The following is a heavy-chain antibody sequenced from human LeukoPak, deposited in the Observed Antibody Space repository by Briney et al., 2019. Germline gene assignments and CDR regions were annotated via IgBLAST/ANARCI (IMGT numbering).Heavy chain of an antibody. Sequence: GGSLRLSCAVSGFTFSSYAMGWVRQAPGKGLGWVSTISGSGGTTYYADSVKGRFNISRDNSKNTLYLQMNSLRAEDTAVYYCAKPVAGTGYFDYWGQGTLVTVSS. J-gene: IGHJ4*02. CDR3: AKPVAGTGYFDY. V-gene: IGHV3-23*01. D-gene: IGHD6-19*01. CDR2: ISGSGGTT. CDR1: GFTFSSYA.